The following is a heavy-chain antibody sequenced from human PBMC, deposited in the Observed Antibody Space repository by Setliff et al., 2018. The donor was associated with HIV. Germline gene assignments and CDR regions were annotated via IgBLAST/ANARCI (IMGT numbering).Heavy chain of an antibody. CDR2: ISSSSTYT. CDR3: ARGGASRPDY. CDR1: GFTFSDYY. Sequence: GGSLRLSCAASGFTFSDYYMSWIRQAPGKGLEYISYISSSSTYTNYADSVKGRFAISRDIAKNSLYLQMNSLRAEDTAVYYCARGGASRPDYWGRGTLVTVSS. J-gene: IGHJ4*02. D-gene: IGHD3-16*01. V-gene: IGHV3-11*06.